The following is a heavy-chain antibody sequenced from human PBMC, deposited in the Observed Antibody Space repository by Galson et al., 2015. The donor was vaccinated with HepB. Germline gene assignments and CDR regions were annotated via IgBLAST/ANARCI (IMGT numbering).Heavy chain of an antibody. CDR2: IYWDDER. J-gene: IGHJ4*02. D-gene: IGHD6-13*01. CDR1: GFSLSTGGVG. Sequence: PALVKPTQTLTLTCTFSGFSLSTGGVGVAWIRQPPGKALEWLGIIYWDDERRYSPSLEKRFTITKDTSENQVVLTMTNMEPVDTATYYCVHNAYGSTWYDKFDYWGQGTLVTVPA. V-gene: IGHV2-5*02. CDR3: VHNAYGSTWYDKFDY.